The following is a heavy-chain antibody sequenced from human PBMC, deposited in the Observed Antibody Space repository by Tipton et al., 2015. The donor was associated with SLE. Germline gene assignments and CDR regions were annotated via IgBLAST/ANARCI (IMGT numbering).Heavy chain of an antibody. J-gene: IGHJ6*02. CDR3: ARDGHTTVVTGRDYYGMDV. D-gene: IGHD4-23*01. CDR1: GYTFTSYY. V-gene: IGHV1-46*01. Sequence: QSGAEVKKPGVSVKVSCKASGYTFTSYYMHWVRQAPGQGLEWMGIINPSGGSTSYAQKFQGRVTMTRDTSTSTVYMELSSLRSEDTAVYYCARDGHTTVVTGRDYYGMDVWGQGTTVTVSS. CDR2: INPSGGST.